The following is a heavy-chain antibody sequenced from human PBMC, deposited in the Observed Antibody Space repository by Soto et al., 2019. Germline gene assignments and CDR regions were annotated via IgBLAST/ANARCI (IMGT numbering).Heavy chain of an antibody. V-gene: IGHV1-2*02. CDR3: ARSLLDEYSSSWRSAYYGMDV. Sequence: GASVKGSLKASGFTLSAYYILWGRQAPGQRLEWVGWINPNSGGTNNAQKFQGRVTMTRDTSTSTVYMELSALISDDTAVYFCARSLLDEYSSSWRSAYYGMDVWGQGTTVTVSS. J-gene: IGHJ6*02. D-gene: IGHD2-2*01. CDR1: GFTLSAYY. CDR2: INPNSGGT.